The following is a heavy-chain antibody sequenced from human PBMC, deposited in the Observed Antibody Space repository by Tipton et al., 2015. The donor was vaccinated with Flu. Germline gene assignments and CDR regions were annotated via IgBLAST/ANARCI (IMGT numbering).Heavy chain of an antibody. CDR1: GFTVSTNY. J-gene: IGHJ4*02. V-gene: IGHV3-53*01. CDR3: ARDTSYCSGGSCDY. D-gene: IGHD2-15*01. Sequence: QLVQSGGGLIQRGGSLRLSCVVSGFTVSTNYVSWVRQAPGKGLEWVSVIYSIGSTYYADSVKGRFTISRDNSKNTLYLQMNSLRVEDTAVYYCARDTSYCSGGSCDYWGQGTLVTVSS. CDR2: IYSIGST.